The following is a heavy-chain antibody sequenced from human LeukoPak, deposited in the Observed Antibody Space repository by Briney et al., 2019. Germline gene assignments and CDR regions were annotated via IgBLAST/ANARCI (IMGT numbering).Heavy chain of an antibody. V-gene: IGHV3-11*01. CDR1: GFTFSDYY. Sequence: KTGGSLRLSCAASGFTFSDYYMSWIRQAPGKGLEWVSYISSSGSTIYYADSVKGRFTISRDNSKNTLYLQMNSLRAEDRAVYYCAKDGPLSSSSLHINYWGQGTLVTVSS. J-gene: IGHJ4*02. CDR3: AKDGPLSSSSLHINY. D-gene: IGHD6-13*01. CDR2: ISSSGSTI.